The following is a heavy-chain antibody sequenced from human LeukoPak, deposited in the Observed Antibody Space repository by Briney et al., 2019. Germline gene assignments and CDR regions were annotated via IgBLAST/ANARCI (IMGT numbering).Heavy chain of an antibody. Sequence: GGSLRLSCAASGFMSSNYWMSWVRQAPGKGLEWVGNINQDGSQKSYVDSVRGRFTLSRNIAENSLFLQLNSLRADDTAVYYCARGSAMDYYHFDIWGQGTLVTVSS. CDR3: ARGSAMDYYHFDI. CDR1: GFMSSNYW. D-gene: IGHD3-10*01. CDR2: INQDGSQK. V-gene: IGHV3-7*01. J-gene: IGHJ3*02.